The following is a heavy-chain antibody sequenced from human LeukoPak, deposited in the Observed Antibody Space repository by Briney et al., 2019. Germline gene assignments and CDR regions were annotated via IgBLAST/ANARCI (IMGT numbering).Heavy chain of an antibody. CDR3: ARGGLVRYYYYGMDV. Sequence: SETLSLTCTVSGGSISSYYWSWIRQPPGKGLEWIGYIYYSGSTNYNPSLKSRVTISVDTSKNQFSLKLSSVTAADTAVYYCARGGLVRYYYYGMDVWGQGTKVTVSS. D-gene: IGHD6-19*01. CDR2: IYYSGST. V-gene: IGHV4-59*08. J-gene: IGHJ6*02. CDR1: GGSISSYY.